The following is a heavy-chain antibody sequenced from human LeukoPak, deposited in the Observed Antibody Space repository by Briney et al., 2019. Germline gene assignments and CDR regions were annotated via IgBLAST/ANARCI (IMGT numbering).Heavy chain of an antibody. Sequence: SQTLSLTCTVSGGSISSGSYYWSWIRQPAGTGLEWIGRIYTSGSTNYNPSLKSRVTISVDTSKNQFSLKLSSVTAADTAVYYCARGPRPGSGYHYWGQGTLVTVSS. CDR1: GGSISSGSYY. D-gene: IGHD3-3*01. CDR3: ARGPRPGSGYHY. J-gene: IGHJ4*02. V-gene: IGHV4-61*02. CDR2: IYTSGST.